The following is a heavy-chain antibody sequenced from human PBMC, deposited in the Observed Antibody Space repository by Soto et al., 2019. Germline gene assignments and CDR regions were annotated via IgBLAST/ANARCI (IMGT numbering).Heavy chain of an antibody. Sequence: PSETLSLTCAVSSGSISSNNWWSWVRQPPGKGLEWIAEIYHGGSTNYNPSLKSRVTISVDTSKNQFSLKLSSVTAADTAVYYCARHYPIGNNWNYFDYWGQGTLVTVSS. V-gene: IGHV4-4*02. CDR3: ARHYPIGNNWNYFDY. CDR1: SGSISSNNW. J-gene: IGHJ4*02. CDR2: IYHGGST. D-gene: IGHD1-1*01.